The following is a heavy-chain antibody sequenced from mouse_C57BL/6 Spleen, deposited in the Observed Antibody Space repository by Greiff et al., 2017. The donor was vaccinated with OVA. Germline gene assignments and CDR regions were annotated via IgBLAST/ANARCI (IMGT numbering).Heavy chain of an antibody. CDR1: GYTFTSYG. D-gene: IGHD1-1*01. CDR3: AREGITTVVATEGYFDV. Sequence: QVQLQQSGAELARPGASVKLSCKASGYTFTSYGISWVKQRTGQGLEWIGEIYPRSGNTYYHEKFKGKATMTAGKSSSTVYMELRSLTSEDSAVYFGAREGITTVVATEGYFDVWGTGTTVTVSS. CDR2: IYPRSGNT. J-gene: IGHJ1*03. V-gene: IGHV1-81*01.